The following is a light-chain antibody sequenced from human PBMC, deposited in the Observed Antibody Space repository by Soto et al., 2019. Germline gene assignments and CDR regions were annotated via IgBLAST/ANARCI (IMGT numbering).Light chain of an antibody. V-gene: IGLV2-14*03. J-gene: IGLJ1*01. CDR2: DVS. CDR1: SSDIGAYNY. Sequence: QSALTQPASVSGSPGQSITISCTGTSSDIGAYNYVSWYQHHPGKAPKLIIYDVSTRPSGVSDRFSASKSGNTASLTISELQADDEADYYCSSYTSRNTEVFGTGTKSPS. CDR3: SSYTSRNTEV.